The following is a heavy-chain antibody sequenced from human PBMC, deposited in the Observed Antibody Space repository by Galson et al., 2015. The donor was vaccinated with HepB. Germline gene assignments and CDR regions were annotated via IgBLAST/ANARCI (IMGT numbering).Heavy chain of an antibody. J-gene: IGHJ4*02. CDR2: ISYDGSNK. CDR3: ARAVTFGGVIVILQYFDY. Sequence: SLRLSCAASGFTFSSYAMHWVRQAPGKGLEWVAVISYDGSNKYYADSVKGRFTISRDNSKNTLYLQMNSLRAEDTAVYYCARAVTFGGVIVILQYFDYWGQGTLVTVSS. D-gene: IGHD3-16*02. CDR1: GFTFSSYA. V-gene: IGHV3-30-3*01.